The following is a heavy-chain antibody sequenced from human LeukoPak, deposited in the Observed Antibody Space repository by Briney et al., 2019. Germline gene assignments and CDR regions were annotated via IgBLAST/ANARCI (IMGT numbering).Heavy chain of an antibody. J-gene: IGHJ6*03. CDR1: GYTFTRYG. CDR2: ISAYNGNT. CDR3: AKDKGRILRGYMDV. Sequence: ASVKVSCKASGYTFTRYGISWVRQAPGQGLEWMGGISAYNGNTNYAQKLQGRVTMTTDTSTSTAYMELRSLRSEDTAVYYCAKDKGRILRGYMDVWGKGTTVTVSS. V-gene: IGHV1-18*01. D-gene: IGHD2/OR15-2a*01.